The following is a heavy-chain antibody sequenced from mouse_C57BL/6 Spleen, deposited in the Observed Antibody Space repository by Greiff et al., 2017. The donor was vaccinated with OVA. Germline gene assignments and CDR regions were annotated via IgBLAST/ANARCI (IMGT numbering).Heavy chain of an antibody. V-gene: IGHV10-1*01. CDR1: GFSFNTYA. D-gene: IGHD2-3*01. CDR2: IRSKSNNYAT. CDR3: VIDVYGYFDV. Sequence: DVQLVESGGGLVQPKGSLKLSCAASGFSFNTYAMNWVRQAPGKGLEWVARIRSKSNNYATYYADSVKDRFTISRDDSESMLYLQMNNLKTEDTAMYYCVIDVYGYFDVWGTGTTVTVSS. J-gene: IGHJ1*03.